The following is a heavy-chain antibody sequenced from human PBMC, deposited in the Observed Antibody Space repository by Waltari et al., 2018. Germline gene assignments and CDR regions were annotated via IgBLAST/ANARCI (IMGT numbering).Heavy chain of an antibody. CDR3: ARDKGP. J-gene: IGHJ5*02. CDR2: IYSGGST. V-gene: IGHV3-53*02. CDR1: GFSVSNNY. Sequence: EVQLVETGGGLIQPGGSLRLSGAASGFSVSNNYMSWVRHVPGKGLEWVSVIYSGGSTYYADSVKGRFTISRDNSKNTLHLQMNSLRADDTAVYYCARDKGPWGQGTLVTVSS.